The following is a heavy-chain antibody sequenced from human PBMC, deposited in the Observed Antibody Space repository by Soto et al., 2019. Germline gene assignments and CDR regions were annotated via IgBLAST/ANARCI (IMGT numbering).Heavy chain of an antibody. CDR1: GGSISSYY. D-gene: IGHD3-22*01. J-gene: IGHJ5*02. CDR2: IYYSGST. Sequence: SETLSLTCTVSGGSISSYYWSWIRQPPGKGLELIGYIYYSGSTNYNPSLKSRVTISVDTSKNQFSLKLSSVTAADTAVYYCARTSYDSSGTAADPWGQGTLVTVSS. V-gene: IGHV4-59*12. CDR3: ARTSYDSSGTAADP.